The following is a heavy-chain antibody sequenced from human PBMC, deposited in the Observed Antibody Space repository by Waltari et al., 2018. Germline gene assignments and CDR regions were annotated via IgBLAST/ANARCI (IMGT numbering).Heavy chain of an antibody. CDR2: INYDGSEK. D-gene: IGHD3-10*01. Sequence: VQLVESGGGLVQPAGSLSLSWVASDSTFSRYLMTWVRQTSGRVLEWVGNINYDGSEKNYADSVRGRFTISRDNARNSVYLQMNRLRPEDTALYYCATYRWLGYWGQGTLVTVSS. CDR1: DSTFSRYL. J-gene: IGHJ4*02. V-gene: IGHV3-7*03. CDR3: ATYRWLGY.